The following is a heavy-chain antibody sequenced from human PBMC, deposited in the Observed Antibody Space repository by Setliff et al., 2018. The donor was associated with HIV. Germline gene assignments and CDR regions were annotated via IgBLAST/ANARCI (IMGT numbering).Heavy chain of an antibody. V-gene: IGHV3-20*04. CDR2: IKWNGGST. D-gene: IGHD1-26*01. Sequence: GGSLRLSCAASGFTFDNYGMSWVRQVPGKGLEWVSGIKWNGGSTGYGESVKGRFTISRDNAKKSFYLQMNSLRAEDTGIYYCASSDGSGSYPSDYWGQGTLVTVSS. CDR3: ASSDGSGSYPSDY. J-gene: IGHJ4*02. CDR1: GFTFDNYG.